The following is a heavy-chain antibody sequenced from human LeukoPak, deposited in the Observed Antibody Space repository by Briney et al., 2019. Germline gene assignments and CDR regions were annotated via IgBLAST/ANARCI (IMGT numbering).Heavy chain of an antibody. Sequence: GRSLRLSCAASGFTFNSYGMHWVRQAPGKGLEWVAVIWYDGSIKYYADSVKGRFTISRDNSKNTVYLQMDSLRAEDTAVYYCARGRGYVDWLLNWGQGTLVTVSS. CDR3: ARGRGYVDWLLN. CDR2: IWYDGSIK. CDR1: GFTFNSYG. V-gene: IGHV3-33*08. D-gene: IGHD3-9*01. J-gene: IGHJ4*02.